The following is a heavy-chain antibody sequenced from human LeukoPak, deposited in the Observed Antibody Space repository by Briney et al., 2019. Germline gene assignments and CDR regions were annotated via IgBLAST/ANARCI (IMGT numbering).Heavy chain of an antibody. CDR2: INPNSGGT. Sequence: ASVKVSCKASGYTFTGYYMHWVRQAPGQGLEWMGWINPNSGGTNYAQKFQGRVTMTRDTSISTAYMELSRLRSDDTAVYYCARVYDSSGYYYARTSLRSTFDYWGQGTLVTVSS. J-gene: IGHJ4*02. V-gene: IGHV1-2*02. D-gene: IGHD3-22*01. CDR1: GYTFTGYY. CDR3: ARVYDSSGYYYARTSLRSTFDY.